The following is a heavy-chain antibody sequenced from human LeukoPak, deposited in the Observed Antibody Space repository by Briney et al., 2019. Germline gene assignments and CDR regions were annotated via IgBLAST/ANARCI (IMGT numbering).Heavy chain of an antibody. V-gene: IGHV3-23*01. Sequence: GGTLRLSCAASGFTFSSYGMSWVRQAPGKGLEWVSTISGSAGSTYYSDSVKGRFTISRDNCENTMYLQMNSLRAEDTAVYYCAKNYASYGSGSYYHYWGQGTLVTVSS. CDR2: ISGSAGST. J-gene: IGHJ4*02. CDR1: GFTFSSYG. D-gene: IGHD3-10*01. CDR3: AKNYASYGSGSYYHY.